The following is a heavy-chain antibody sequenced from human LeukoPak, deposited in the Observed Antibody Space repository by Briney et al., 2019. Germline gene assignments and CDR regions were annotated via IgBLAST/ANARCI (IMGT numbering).Heavy chain of an antibody. CDR1: GGSISSYY. Sequence: PSETLSLTRTVSGGSISSYYWSWIRQPPGKGLEWIGHIFDSGRTDYNPSLRSRATISLDTSKTQFSLKVSSVTAADTAVYYCATGVDPAKMRFWGQGTLVTVSS. CDR3: ATGVDPAKMRF. D-gene: IGHD5-24*01. J-gene: IGHJ4*02. V-gene: IGHV4-59*01. CDR2: IFDSGRT.